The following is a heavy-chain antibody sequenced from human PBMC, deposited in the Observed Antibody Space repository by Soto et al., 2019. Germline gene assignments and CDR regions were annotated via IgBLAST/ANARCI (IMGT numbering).Heavy chain of an antibody. CDR2: IYSDGST. J-gene: IGHJ4*02. D-gene: IGHD3-10*01. Sequence: ESGGGLVQPGGSLRLSCAVSGFTVNNNYMSWVRQAPGKGLEWVSVIYSDGSTYYADSVQGRFTVSRDTSRNTLYLQMNSLRAEDTAVYYCTRDSSYYGSGRGVLDYWGQGTLVTVSS. CDR3: TRDSSYYGSGRGVLDY. V-gene: IGHV3-66*01. CDR1: GFTVNNNY.